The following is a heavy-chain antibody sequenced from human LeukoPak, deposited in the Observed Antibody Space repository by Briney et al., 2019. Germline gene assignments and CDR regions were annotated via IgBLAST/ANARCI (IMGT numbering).Heavy chain of an antibody. J-gene: IGHJ4*02. CDR2: VYYSGST. D-gene: IGHD6-19*01. CDR1: GGSVSGYY. V-gene: IGHV4-59*02. CDR3: ARVLRTVAVAGTLDY. Sequence: SETLSLTCVVSGGSVSGYYWGWIRQPPGRGLEWIGYVYYSGSTNYNPSFKSRITISVDTSRNQFSLQLSSVTAADTAVYYCARVLRTVAVAGTLDYWGQGTLVTVSS.